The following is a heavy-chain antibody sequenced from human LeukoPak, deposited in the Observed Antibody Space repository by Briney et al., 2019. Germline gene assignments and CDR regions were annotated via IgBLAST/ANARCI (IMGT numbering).Heavy chain of an antibody. CDR2: IYPGDSET. V-gene: IGHV5-51*01. CDR3: ARGGSSYALDY. Sequence: PGESLKISCKGSGYSFTNYWIGWVRQMPGKGLEWMGIIYPGDSETRYSPSFQGQVTMSTDKSISTAYLQWSSLKASDTVMYFCARGGSSYALDYWGQGTLVTVSS. J-gene: IGHJ4*02. CDR1: GYSFTNYW. D-gene: IGHD5-18*01.